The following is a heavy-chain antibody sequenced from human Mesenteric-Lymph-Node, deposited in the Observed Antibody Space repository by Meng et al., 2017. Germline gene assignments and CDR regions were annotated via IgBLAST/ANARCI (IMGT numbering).Heavy chain of an antibody. Sequence: GESLKISCKGSGYTFTNYWIGWVRQMSGKGLEWMGIIYPRDSETRYSPSFQGQVTISVDKSVSTAYLQWSSLEASDTAIYYCARGAEYSSGWPFDYWGQGALVTVSS. J-gene: IGHJ4*02. V-gene: IGHV5-51*01. CDR2: IYPRDSET. D-gene: IGHD6-19*01. CDR1: GYTFTNYW. CDR3: ARGAEYSSGWPFDY.